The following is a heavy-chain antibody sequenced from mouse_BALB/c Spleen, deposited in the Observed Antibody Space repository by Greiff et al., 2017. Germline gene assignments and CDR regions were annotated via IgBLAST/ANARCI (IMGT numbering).Heavy chain of an antibody. CDR3: ARLYGDYYAMDY. Sequence: EVQLVESGGGLVQPGGSRKLSCAASGFTFSSFGMHWVRQAPEKGLEWVAYISSGSSTIYYADTVKGRFTISRDNPKNTLYLQMSSLKSEDTAMYYCARLYGDYYAMDYWGQGTSVTVSS. CDR2: ISSGSSTI. D-gene: IGHD1-1*01. V-gene: IGHV5-17*02. CDR1: GFTFSSFG. J-gene: IGHJ4*01.